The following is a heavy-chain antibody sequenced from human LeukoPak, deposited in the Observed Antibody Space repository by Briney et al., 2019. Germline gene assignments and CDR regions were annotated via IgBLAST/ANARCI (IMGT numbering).Heavy chain of an antibody. D-gene: IGHD3-3*01. CDR2: INPNSGGT. CDR1: GYTFTGYY. CDR3: ARQTQLRFLEWSDRY. J-gene: IGHJ4*02. V-gene: IGHV1-2*02. Sequence: ASEKVSCKASGYTFTGYYMHWVRHAPGQGLEWMGWINPNSGGTNYAQKFQGRVTMTRDTSISTAYMELSRLRSDDTAVYYCARQTQLRFLEWSDRYGGQGTLVTVSS.